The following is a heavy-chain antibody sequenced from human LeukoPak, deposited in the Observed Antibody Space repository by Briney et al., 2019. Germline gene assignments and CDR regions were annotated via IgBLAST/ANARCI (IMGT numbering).Heavy chain of an antibody. CDR3: ARESVSYSSSWYFDY. CDR2: INHSGST. J-gene: IGHJ4*02. Sequence: SETLSLTCAVYGVSFSGHYWSWIRQPPGKGLEWIGEINHSGSTNYNPSLKSRVTISVDTSKNQFSLKLSSVTAADTAVYYCARESVSYSSSWYFDYWGQGTLVTVSS. V-gene: IGHV4-34*01. D-gene: IGHD6-13*01. CDR1: GVSFSGHY.